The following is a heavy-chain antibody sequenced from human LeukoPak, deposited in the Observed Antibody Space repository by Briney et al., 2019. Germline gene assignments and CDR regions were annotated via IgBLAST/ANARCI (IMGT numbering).Heavy chain of an antibody. Sequence: GGSLRLSCAVSGFTFSSYAMTWVRQAPGKGLEWVSAISASGGTHYADSVKGRFTISRDNSKNTLYLQMNSLRAEDTAVYYCARDFPGIPVTGTRPLDYWGQGTLVTVSS. V-gene: IGHV3-23*01. J-gene: IGHJ4*02. CDR3: ARDFPGIPVTGTRPLDY. CDR2: ISASGGT. D-gene: IGHD6-19*01. CDR1: GFTFSSYA.